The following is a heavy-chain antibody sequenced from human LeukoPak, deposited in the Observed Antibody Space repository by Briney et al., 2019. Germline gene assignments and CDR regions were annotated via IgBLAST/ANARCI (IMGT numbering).Heavy chain of an antibody. CDR2: IYPSGST. CDR3: ARETNGYYDH. CDR1: GGSISSGSYY. V-gene: IGHV4-61*02. Sequence: SETLSLTCTVSGGSISSGSYYWSWIRQPPGKGLEWIGRIYPSGSTNYNPSLKSRVTISVDTSKNQFSLKLSSVTAADTAVHFCARETNGYYDHWGQGTLVTVSS. D-gene: IGHD3-22*01. J-gene: IGHJ4*02.